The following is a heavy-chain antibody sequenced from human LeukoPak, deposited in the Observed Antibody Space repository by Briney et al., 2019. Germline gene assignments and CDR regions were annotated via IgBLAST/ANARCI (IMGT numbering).Heavy chain of an antibody. Sequence: PSETLSLTCAVYGGSFSGYYWSWIRQPPGKGLEWIGEINHSGSTNYNPSLKSRVTISVDTSKNKFSLKLNSVTAADTAVYYCARGAPKEIQLWLRLRGVAFDIWGQGTMVTVSS. CDR2: INHSGST. J-gene: IGHJ3*02. V-gene: IGHV4-34*01. D-gene: IGHD5-18*01. CDR1: GGSFSGYY. CDR3: ARGAPKEIQLWLRLRGVAFDI.